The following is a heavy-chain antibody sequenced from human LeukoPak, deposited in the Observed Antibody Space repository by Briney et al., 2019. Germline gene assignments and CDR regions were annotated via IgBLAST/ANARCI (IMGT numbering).Heavy chain of an antibody. CDR1: GFTFSSYA. J-gene: IGHJ4*02. D-gene: IGHD3-3*01. CDR2: ISGSSGST. V-gene: IGHV3-23*01. CDR3: AKCLGCYDFWSGYSAPDY. Sequence: GGSLRLSCAASGFTFSSYAMSWVRQAPGKGLEWVSAISGSSGSTYYADSVKGRSTISRDNSKNTLYLQMNSLRAEDTAVYYCAKCLGCYDFWSGYSAPDYWGQGTLVTVSS.